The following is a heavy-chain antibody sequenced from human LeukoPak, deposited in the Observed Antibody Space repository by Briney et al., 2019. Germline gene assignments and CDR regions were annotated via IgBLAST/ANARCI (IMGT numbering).Heavy chain of an antibody. CDR3: ARGGGLDV. J-gene: IGHJ6*02. CDR2: VSGSGRNT. Sequence: PGGSLRLSCAGSGFTFSNYAMTWVRQAQGKGLEWVSSVSGSGRNTFYPDSVEGRFTISRDNSKNTVYLQMSNLRAEDTAVYFCARGGGLDVWGQGATVTVSS. D-gene: IGHD3-16*01. V-gene: IGHV3-23*01. CDR1: GFTFSNYA.